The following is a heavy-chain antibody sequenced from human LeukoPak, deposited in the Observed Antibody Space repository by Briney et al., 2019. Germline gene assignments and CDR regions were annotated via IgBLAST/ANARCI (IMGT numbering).Heavy chain of an antibody. CDR2: INPNSGGT. J-gene: IGHJ4*02. Sequence: GASVKVSCKASGYTFTGYYMHWVRQAPGQGLEWMGRINPNSGGTNYAQKLQGRVTMTTDTSTSTAYMELRSLRSDDTAVYYCARFWLGSYYFDYWGQGTLVTVSP. V-gene: IGHV1-2*06. D-gene: IGHD3-10*01. CDR1: GYTFTGYY. CDR3: ARFWLGSYYFDY.